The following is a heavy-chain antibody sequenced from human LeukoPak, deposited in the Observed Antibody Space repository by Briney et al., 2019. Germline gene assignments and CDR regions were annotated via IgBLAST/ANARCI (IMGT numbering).Heavy chain of an antibody. CDR3: AKDYFGSLEY. CDR1: GFTFSVAW. D-gene: IGHD2/OR15-2a*01. CDR2: IKSDGSGT. J-gene: IGHJ4*02. V-gene: IGHV3-74*03. Sequence: GGPLRLSCAASGFTFSVAWMHWVRQAPGKGLVWVSVIKSDGSGTTNADSVKGRFTISRDNAKNTVYLQMNSLRDEDTAVYYCAKDYFGSLEYWGQGTLVTVSS.